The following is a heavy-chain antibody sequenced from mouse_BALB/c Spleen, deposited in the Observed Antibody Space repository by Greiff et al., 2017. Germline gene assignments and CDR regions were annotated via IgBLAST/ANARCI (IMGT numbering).Heavy chain of an antibody. CDR3: ARREVYDGAMDY. J-gene: IGHJ4*01. CDR1: GYSITSDYA. Sequence: DVKLQESGPGLVKPSQSLSLTCTVTGYSITSDYAWTWIRQFPGNKLEWMGYISYSGSTSYNPSLKSRISITRDTSKNQFFLQLNSVTTEDTATYYCARREVYDGAMDYWGQGTSVTVSS. CDR2: ISYSGST. D-gene: IGHD2-14*01. V-gene: IGHV3-2*02.